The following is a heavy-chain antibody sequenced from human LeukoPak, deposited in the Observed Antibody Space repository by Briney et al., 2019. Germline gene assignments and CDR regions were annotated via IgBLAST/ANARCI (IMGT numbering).Heavy chain of an antibody. Sequence: PSETLSLTCTVSGGSISSGDYYWSWIRQPPGKGLEWIGYTYYSGSTYYNPSLKSRVTISVDTSKNQFSLKLSSVTAADTAVYYCAKGLRRDGYNFDYWGQGTLVTVSS. J-gene: IGHJ4*02. D-gene: IGHD5-24*01. V-gene: IGHV4-30-4*01. CDR2: TYYSGST. CDR3: AKGLRRDGYNFDY. CDR1: GGSISSGDYY.